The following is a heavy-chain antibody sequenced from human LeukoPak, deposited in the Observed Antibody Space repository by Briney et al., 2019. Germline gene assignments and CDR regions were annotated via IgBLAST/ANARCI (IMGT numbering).Heavy chain of an antibody. D-gene: IGHD6-13*01. CDR2: INHSGST. J-gene: IGHJ4*02. CDR1: GGSFSGYY. Sequence: SSETLSLTCAVYGGSFSGYYWSWIRQPPGKGLEWIGEINHSGSTNYNPSLKSRVTISVDTSKNQFSLKLSSVTAADTAVYYCAREAVRYSSSWYDLKYYFGYWGQGTLVTVSS. V-gene: IGHV4-34*01. CDR3: AREAVRYSSSWYDLKYYFGY.